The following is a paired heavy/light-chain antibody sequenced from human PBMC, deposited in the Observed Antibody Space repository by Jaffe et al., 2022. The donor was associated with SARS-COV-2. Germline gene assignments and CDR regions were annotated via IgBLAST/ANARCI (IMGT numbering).Heavy chain of an antibody. CDR1: GFTFSSYA. CDR3: ARPLPAAAGPAPYYYYYGMDV. D-gene: IGHD6-13*01. CDR2: ISYDGSNK. J-gene: IGHJ6*02. Sequence: QVQLVESGGGVVQPGRSLRLSCAASGFTFSSYAMHWVRQAPGKGLEWVAVISYDGSNKYYADSVKGRFTISRDNSKNTLYLQMNSLRAEDTAVYYCARPLPAAAGPAPYYYYYGMDVWGQGTTVTVSS. V-gene: IGHV3-30-3*01.
Light chain of an antibody. J-gene: IGLJ2*01. CDR1: KLGDKY. Sequence: SYELTQPPSVSVSPGQTASITCSGDKLGDKYACWYQQKPGQSPVLVIYQDSKRPSGIPERFSGSNSGNTATLTISGTQAMDEADYYCQAWDSSLVFGGGTKLTVL. CDR2: QDS. CDR3: QAWDSSLV. V-gene: IGLV3-1*01.